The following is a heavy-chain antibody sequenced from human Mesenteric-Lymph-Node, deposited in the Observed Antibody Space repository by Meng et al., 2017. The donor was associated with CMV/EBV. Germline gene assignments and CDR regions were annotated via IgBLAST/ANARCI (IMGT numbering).Heavy chain of an antibody. CDR2: IWYDGTNK. D-gene: IGHD1-1*01. J-gene: IGHJ4*02. CDR1: GLSFNYYG. V-gene: IGHV3-33*06. CDR3: AKEQKWNGPFEY. Sequence: SCAASGLSFNYYGMHWVRQAPGRGLEWVALIWYDGTNKYSADSVKGRFTISRDNSQNTVYLQMDSLRAEDTAVYYCAKEQKWNGPFEYWGQGTLVTVSS.